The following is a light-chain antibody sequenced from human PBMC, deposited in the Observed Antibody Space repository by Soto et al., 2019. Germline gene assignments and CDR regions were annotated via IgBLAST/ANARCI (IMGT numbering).Light chain of an antibody. CDR3: RSYTSASTPLV. Sequence: QSVLTQPASVSGSPGQSITISCTGTGSDVGGYNYVSWYQQHPGKAPKVMIYDVSNRPSGVSNRFSGSKSGNTASLTISGLQAEDEADYYCRSYTSASTPLVFGGGTQLTVL. CDR2: DVS. CDR1: GSDVGGYNY. J-gene: IGLJ2*01. V-gene: IGLV2-14*01.